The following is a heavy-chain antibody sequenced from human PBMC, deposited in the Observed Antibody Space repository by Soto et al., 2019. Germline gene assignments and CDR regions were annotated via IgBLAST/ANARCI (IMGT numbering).Heavy chain of an antibody. V-gene: IGHV4-39*02. Sequence: PSETLSLTCTVSGGSISSSSYYWGWIRQPPGKGLEWIGSIYYSGSTYYNPSLKSRVTISVDNSKNTLYLQMRSLKPEDTAVYYCVKGRYYGSGSYYNRLDYWGQGTLVTVSS. D-gene: IGHD3-10*01. CDR3: VKGRYYGSGSYYNRLDY. CDR2: IYYSGST. J-gene: IGHJ4*02. CDR1: GGSISSSSYY.